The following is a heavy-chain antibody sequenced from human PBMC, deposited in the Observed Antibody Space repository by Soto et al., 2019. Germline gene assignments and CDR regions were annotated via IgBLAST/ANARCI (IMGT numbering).Heavy chain of an antibody. D-gene: IGHD2-2*01. V-gene: IGHV1-18*01. Sequence: ASVKVSCKTSGYTFSNYGSTWVRQAPGQPLEWLGWISLYSDGTNYAQKFQGRVSMTTDTSTTTAYMELRSLRSDDTAVYYCARVVPGAEAWFCPSGQGTLATVPA. CDR2: ISLYSDGT. CDR1: GYTFSNYG. CDR3: ARVVPGAEAWFCP. J-gene: IGHJ5*02.